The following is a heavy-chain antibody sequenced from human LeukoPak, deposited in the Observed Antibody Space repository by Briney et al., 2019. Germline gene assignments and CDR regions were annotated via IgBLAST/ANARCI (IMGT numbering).Heavy chain of an antibody. CDR2: IRSDGSNK. J-gene: IGHJ4*02. V-gene: IGHV3-30*02. CDR1: GFTFSSYG. Sequence: GGSLRLSCAASGFTFSSYGMHWVRQAPGKGLEWVAFIRSDGSNKYYADSVKGRFTISRDNSKLYLQMNSLRAEDTAVYYCARVRPDLPPDYWGQGTLVTVSS. D-gene: IGHD1-14*01. CDR3: ARVRPDLPPDY.